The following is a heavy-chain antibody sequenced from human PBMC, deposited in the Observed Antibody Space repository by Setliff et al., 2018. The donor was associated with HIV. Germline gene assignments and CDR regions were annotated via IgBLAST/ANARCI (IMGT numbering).Heavy chain of an antibody. D-gene: IGHD1-26*01. J-gene: IGHJ3*02. CDR3: ARDRPRGGGSLDAFDI. CDR1: GFTFSSYA. CDR2: ISYDGSNK. Sequence: GGSLRLSCAASGFTFSSYAMHWVRQAPGKGLEWVAVISYDGSNKYYADSVKGRLTISRDNSKNTLYLQMNSLRAEDTAVYCCARDRPRGGGSLDAFDIWGQGTMVTVSS. V-gene: IGHV3-30*04.